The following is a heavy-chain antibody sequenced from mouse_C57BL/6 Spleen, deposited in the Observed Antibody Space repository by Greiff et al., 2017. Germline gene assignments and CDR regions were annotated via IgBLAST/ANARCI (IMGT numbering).Heavy chain of an antibody. CDR3: ARRYYGSSLWYFDV. D-gene: IGHD1-1*01. V-gene: IGHV1-61*01. J-gene: IGHJ1*03. Sequence: QVHVKQPGAELVRPGSSVKLSCKASGYTFTSYWMDWVKQRPGQGLEWIGNIYPSDSETHYNQKFKDKATLTVDKSSSTAYMQLSSLTSEDSAVYYCARRYYGSSLWYFDVWGTGTTVTVSS. CDR1: GYTFTSYW. CDR2: IYPSDSET.